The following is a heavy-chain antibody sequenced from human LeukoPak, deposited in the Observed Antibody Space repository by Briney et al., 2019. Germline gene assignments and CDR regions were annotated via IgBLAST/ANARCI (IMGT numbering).Heavy chain of an antibody. CDR3: TTRRGDFWSGFVN. CDR1: GHSLSELS. V-gene: IGHV1-24*01. J-gene: IGHJ4*02. CDR2: FDPEEAKI. D-gene: IGHD3-3*01. Sequence: ASVKASCKASGHSLSELSIQWVRQAPGKGLECLGGFDPEEAKIIYAQTFQGRVTMSEDTSTRTAYMELVGLTVADTAVYYCTTRRGDFWSGFVNWGQGSLVTVSS.